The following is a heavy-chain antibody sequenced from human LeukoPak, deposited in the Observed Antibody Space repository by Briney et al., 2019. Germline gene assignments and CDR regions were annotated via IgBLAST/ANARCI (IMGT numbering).Heavy chain of an antibody. D-gene: IGHD3-10*01. J-gene: IGHJ6*02. CDR1: GFTFSSYG. CDR3: ARDMGYYYYGMDV. V-gene: IGHV3-33*01. CDR2: IWYDGSNK. Sequence: PGGFLRLSCAASGFTFSSYGMHWVRQAPGKGLEWVAVIWYDGSNKYYADSVKGRFTISRDNSKNTLYLQMNSLRAEDTAVYYCARDMGYYYYGMDVWGQGTTVTVSS.